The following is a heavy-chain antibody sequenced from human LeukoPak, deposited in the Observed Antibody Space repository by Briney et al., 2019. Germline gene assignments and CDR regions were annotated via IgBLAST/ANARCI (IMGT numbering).Heavy chain of an antibody. D-gene: IGHD2-2*01. CDR2: MNPNSGNT. V-gene: IGHV1-8*01. CDR3: ARGGGIVVVPAARFDP. CDR1: GYTFTSYD. J-gene: IGHJ5*02. Sequence: ASVKVSCKASGYTFTSYDINWVRQATGQGLEWMGWMNPNSGNTGYAQKFQGRVTMTRNTSISTAYMELSSLRSEDTAVYYCARGGGIVVVPAARFDPWGQGTLVTVSS.